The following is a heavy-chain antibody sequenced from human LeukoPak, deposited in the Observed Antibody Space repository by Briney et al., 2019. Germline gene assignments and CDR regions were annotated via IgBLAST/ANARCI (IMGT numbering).Heavy chain of an antibody. CDR2: IVHTGSA. D-gene: IGHD6-19*01. V-gene: IGHV4-34*01. Sequence: SETLSLTCGVFGGSFSYYHWTWIRQPPGKALEWIGEIVHTGSATYNPSLTRRVTISADTSKQQFSLKMTSVTAADTAFYYCARGTDRLTGASYWLWGQGTLVTVS. CDR3: ARGTDRLTGASYWL. J-gene: IGHJ4*02. CDR1: GGSFSYYH.